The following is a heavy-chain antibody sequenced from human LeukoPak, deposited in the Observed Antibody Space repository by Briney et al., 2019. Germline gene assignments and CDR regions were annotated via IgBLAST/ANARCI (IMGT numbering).Heavy chain of an antibody. CDR3: AREWMYYYDSSGYTYFDY. CDR1: GGTFSSYA. V-gene: IGHV1-2*02. CDR2: INPDSGGT. Sequence: ASVKVSCKASGGTFSSYAISWVRQAPGQGLEWMGWINPDSGGTIFAQKFQDKVTMTRDTSISTAYMELRRLTSDDTAVYYCAREWMYYYDSSGYTYFDYWGQGTLVTVSS. D-gene: IGHD3-22*01. J-gene: IGHJ4*02.